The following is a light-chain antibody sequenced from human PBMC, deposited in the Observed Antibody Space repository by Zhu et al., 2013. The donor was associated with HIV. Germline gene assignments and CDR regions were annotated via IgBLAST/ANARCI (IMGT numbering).Light chain of an antibody. Sequence: EVVMTQSPGTLSASPGERATLSCRASQSVASKLAWYQQKAGQAPRLLIYEASTRATGIPARFSGSGFGTEFTFSISSLQSEDIAVYYCQQYNEWPPWTFGQGTKVEIK. V-gene: IGKV3-15*01. J-gene: IGKJ1*01. CDR2: EAS. CDR3: QQYNEWPPWT. CDR1: QSVASK.